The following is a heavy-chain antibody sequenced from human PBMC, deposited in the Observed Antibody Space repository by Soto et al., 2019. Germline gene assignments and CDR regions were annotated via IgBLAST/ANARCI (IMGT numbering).Heavy chain of an antibody. Sequence: SETLSLTCAVYGGSFSGYYWSWIRQPPGKGLEWIGEINHSGSTNYNPSLKSRVTISVDTSKNQFSLKLSSVTAADTAVYHCARGRITGTTRWFDPWGQGTLVTVSS. D-gene: IGHD1-7*01. CDR2: INHSGST. V-gene: IGHV4-34*01. CDR3: ARGRITGTTRWFDP. J-gene: IGHJ5*02. CDR1: GGSFSGYY.